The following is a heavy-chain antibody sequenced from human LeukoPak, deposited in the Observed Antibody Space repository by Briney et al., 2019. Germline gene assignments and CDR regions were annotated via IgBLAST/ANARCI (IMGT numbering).Heavy chain of an antibody. Sequence: PGGSLRLSCAASGFTFSSYAMHWVRQAPGKGLEWVAVISYDGSNKYYAGSVKGRFTISRDNSKNTLYLQMNSLRAEDTAVYYCARERHDWGQGTLVTVSS. CDR1: GFTFSSYA. CDR3: ARERHD. J-gene: IGHJ4*02. V-gene: IGHV3-30*04. CDR2: ISYDGSNK.